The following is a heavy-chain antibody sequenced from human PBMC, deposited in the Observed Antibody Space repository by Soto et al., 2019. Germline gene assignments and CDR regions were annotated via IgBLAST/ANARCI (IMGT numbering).Heavy chain of an antibody. V-gene: IGHV4-59*01. J-gene: IGHJ4*02. CDR3: ARVGRYYDSSGYSVDF. CDR1: GGSISSYY. D-gene: IGHD3-22*01. Sequence: PSETLSLNCTVSGGSISSYYWRWIRQPPGKGLEWIGYISYSGSTNYNPSLKSRVTISVDTSKNQLSLKLSSVTAADTAVYYCARVGRYYDSSGYSVDFWGQGTLVTVSS. CDR2: ISYSGST.